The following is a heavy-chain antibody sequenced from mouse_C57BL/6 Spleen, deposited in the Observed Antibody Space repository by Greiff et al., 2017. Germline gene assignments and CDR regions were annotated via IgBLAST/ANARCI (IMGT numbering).Heavy chain of an antibody. J-gene: IGHJ1*03. CDR1: GYTFTSYW. V-gene: IGHV1-55*01. CDR2: IYPGSGST. CDR3: ARSGRYAGYVDV. Sequence: VQLQQPGAELVKPGASVKMSCKASGYTFTSYWITWVKQRPGQGLEWIGDIYPGSGSTNYNEKFKSKATLTVDTSSSTAYMQLSSLTSEDSAVYCGARSGRYAGYVDVWGKGTTVTVSS. D-gene: IGHD3-1*01.